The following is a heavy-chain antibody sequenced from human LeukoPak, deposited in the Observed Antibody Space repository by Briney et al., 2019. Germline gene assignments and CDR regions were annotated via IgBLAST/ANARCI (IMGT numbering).Heavy chain of an antibody. Sequence: PGGTLRLSCAASGFTFINYGMSWVRQAPGKGLEWVSVISGSGENTYYADSVKGRFTISRDNFKNTLYLQMNSLRAEDTAVYYCANGAAAGTPTIGDYWGQGTLVTVSS. D-gene: IGHD6-13*01. V-gene: IGHV3-23*01. CDR1: GFTFINYG. CDR3: ANGAAAGTPTIGDY. J-gene: IGHJ4*02. CDR2: ISGSGENT.